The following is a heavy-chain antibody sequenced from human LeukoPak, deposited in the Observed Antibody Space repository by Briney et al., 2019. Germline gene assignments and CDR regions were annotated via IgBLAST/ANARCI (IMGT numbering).Heavy chain of an antibody. D-gene: IGHD3-10*01. V-gene: IGHV3-48*03. CDR3: AGASREFEDAFDI. CDR1: GFTFSSYE. Sequence: GGSLRLSCAASGFTFSSYEMNWVRQAPGKGLEWVSYISSSGSTIYYADSVKGRFTISRDNSKNTLYLQMNSLRAEDTAVYYCAGASREFEDAFDIWGQGTMVTVSS. CDR2: ISSSGSTI. J-gene: IGHJ3*02.